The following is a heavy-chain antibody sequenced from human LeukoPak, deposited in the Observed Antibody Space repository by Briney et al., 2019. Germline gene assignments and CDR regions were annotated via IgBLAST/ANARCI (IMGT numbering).Heavy chain of an antibody. CDR2: INHSGST. D-gene: IGHD6-13*01. Sequence: SETLSLTCTVSGGSISSYYWSWIRQPPGKGLDWIGEINHSGSTNYNPSLKSRVTISVDTSKNQFSLKLGSVTAADTAVYYCARRGRLYSSSWYFDYWGQGTLVTVSS. CDR3: ARRGRLYSSSWYFDY. V-gene: IGHV4-34*01. J-gene: IGHJ4*02. CDR1: GGSISSYY.